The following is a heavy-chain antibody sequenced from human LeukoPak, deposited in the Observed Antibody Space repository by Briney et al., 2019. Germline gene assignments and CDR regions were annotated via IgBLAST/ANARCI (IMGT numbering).Heavy chain of an antibody. Sequence: ASVKVSCKTSGYTFTGYYMHWGRQTPGQGLEWMGWINPNSGGTNYAQKFQGRVTMTRDTSITTAYMELSRLKSDDTAVYYCARVYSIRSFDQWGQGTLVTVSS. D-gene: IGHD2-15*01. V-gene: IGHV1-2*02. CDR2: INPNSGGT. J-gene: IGHJ4*02. CDR3: ARVYSIRSFDQ. CDR1: GYTFTGYY.